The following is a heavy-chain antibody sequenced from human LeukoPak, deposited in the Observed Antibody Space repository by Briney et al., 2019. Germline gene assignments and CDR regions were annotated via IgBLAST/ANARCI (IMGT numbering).Heavy chain of an antibody. CDR3: ARGGGGYSYGSDY. CDR1: GYTFNGYY. CDR2: INANSGAT. D-gene: IGHD5-18*01. V-gene: IGHV1-2*02. Sequence: ASVKVPCKAPGYTFNGYYMHWVRQAPGQGLEWMGWINANSGATNYAQKFQGRVTMTRDTSISTAYMDLSRLRSDDTAVYYCARGGGGYSYGSDYWGQGTLVTVSS. J-gene: IGHJ4*02.